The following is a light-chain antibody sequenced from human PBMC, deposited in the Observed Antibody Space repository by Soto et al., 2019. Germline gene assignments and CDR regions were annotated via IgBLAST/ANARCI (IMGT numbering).Light chain of an antibody. CDR1: QSVSSN. Sequence: EVVMTQSPGTLSLSLGERATLSCRASQSVSSNLPWYQQKPGQAPRILIYGASTRATGIPARFSGSRSGTEFTLTISSLQAEDFAFYYCQQYNNWPRTFGQGTKVEIK. V-gene: IGKV3-15*01. CDR2: GAS. J-gene: IGKJ1*01. CDR3: QQYNNWPRT.